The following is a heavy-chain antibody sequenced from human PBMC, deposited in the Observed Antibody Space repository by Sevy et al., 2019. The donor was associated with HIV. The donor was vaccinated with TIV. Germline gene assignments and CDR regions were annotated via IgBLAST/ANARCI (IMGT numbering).Heavy chain of an antibody. CDR2: IYYSGGT. V-gene: IGHV4-31*03. D-gene: IGHD3-16*01. Sequence: SETLSLTCTVSGGSISSGGYYWSWIRQHPGKGLEWIGYIYYSGGTYYNPSLKSRVTISVDTSKNQFSLKLSSVTAADTAVYYCARVTVGDGSDYWGQGTLVTVSS. CDR3: ARVTVGDGSDY. CDR1: GGSISSGGYY. J-gene: IGHJ4*02.